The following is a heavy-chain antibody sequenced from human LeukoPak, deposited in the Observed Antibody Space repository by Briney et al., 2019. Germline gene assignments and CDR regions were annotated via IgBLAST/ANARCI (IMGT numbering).Heavy chain of an antibody. V-gene: IGHV3-30*02. Sequence: GGSLRLSCAASGFTFSSYGMHWVRQAPGEGLEWVAFIRYDGSNKYYADSVKGRFTISRDNSKNTLYLQMNSLRAEDTAVYYCAKYYYYDSRSDYWGQGTLVTVSS. CDR3: AKYYYYDSRSDY. J-gene: IGHJ4*02. D-gene: IGHD3-22*01. CDR1: GFTFSSYG. CDR2: IRYDGSNK.